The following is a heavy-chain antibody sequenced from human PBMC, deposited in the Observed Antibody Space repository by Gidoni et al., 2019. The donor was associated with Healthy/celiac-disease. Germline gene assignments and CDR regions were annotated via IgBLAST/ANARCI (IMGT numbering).Heavy chain of an antibody. CDR2: IYYSGST. D-gene: IGHD1-20*01. CDR1: GGSISSSSYY. Sequence: QLQLHASGPGLVKPSETLSLTCTVSGGSISSSSYYWGWIRQPPGKGLEWIGSIYYSGSTYYNPSLKSRVTISVDTSKNQFSLKLSSVTAADTAVYYCARQFVDNWNPGKGVRFDPWGQGTLVTVSS. CDR3: ARQFVDNWNPGKGVRFDP. J-gene: IGHJ5*02. V-gene: IGHV4-39*01.